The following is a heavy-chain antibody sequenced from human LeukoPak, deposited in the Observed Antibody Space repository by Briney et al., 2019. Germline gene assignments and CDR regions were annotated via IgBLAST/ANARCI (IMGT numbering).Heavy chain of an antibody. CDR3: ARDRCSGGSCYSGWFDP. CDR2: ISGSGGST. V-gene: IGHV3-23*01. CDR1: GFTFSNYV. J-gene: IGHJ5*02. Sequence: GGSLRLSCAASGFTFSNYVMSWVRQAPGKGLEWVSSISGSGGSTYYADSVKGRFTISRDNSKNTLYLQMNSLRAGDTAVYYRARDRCSGGSCYSGWFDPWGQGTLVTVSS. D-gene: IGHD2-15*01.